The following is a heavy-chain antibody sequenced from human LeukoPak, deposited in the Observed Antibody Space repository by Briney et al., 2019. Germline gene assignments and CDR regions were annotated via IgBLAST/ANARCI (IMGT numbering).Heavy chain of an antibody. CDR3: ARSLPSDYYGSGSHDY. J-gene: IGHJ4*02. CDR1: GGSVSSGSYY. V-gene: IGHV4-61*01. Sequence: SETLSLTCTVSGGSVSSGSYYWSWIRQPPGKGPEWIGYIYYSGSTNYNPSLKCRVTISVDTSKNQFSLKLSSVTAADTAVYYCARSLPSDYYGSGSHDYWGQGTLVTVSS. D-gene: IGHD3-10*01. CDR2: IYYSGST.